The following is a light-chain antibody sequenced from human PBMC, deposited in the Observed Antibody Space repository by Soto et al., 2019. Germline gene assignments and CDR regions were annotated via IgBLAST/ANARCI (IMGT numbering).Light chain of an antibody. J-gene: IGKJ5*01. V-gene: IGKV3-11*01. CDR2: DAY. CDR1: QSFRGL. Sequence: EVVLTQSPVTLSLSPGERATLSCRASQSFRGLLAWYQQKPGQAPRLLIYDAYNRATGIPPRFSGSGSGTDFSVTIRRLEPEDSAVYYCQQRHMWPITFGQGTRLEIK. CDR3: QQRHMWPIT.